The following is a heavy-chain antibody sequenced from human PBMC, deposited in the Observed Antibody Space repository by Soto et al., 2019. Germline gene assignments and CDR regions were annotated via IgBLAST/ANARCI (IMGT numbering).Heavy chain of an antibody. CDR1: GFTFSSYA. V-gene: IGHV3-23*01. J-gene: IGHJ4*02. CDR2: ISGRGGST. D-gene: IGHD6-19*01. CDR3: AKDATRLYSSGWYPVDY. Sequence: EVQLLESGGGLVQPGGSLRLSCAASGFTFSSYAMSWVRQAPGKGLEWVSAISGRGGSTYSADSVKGRFTISRDNSKNTLYLKMNSLRAEDTAVYYCAKDATRLYSSGWYPVDYWGQGTLVTVSS.